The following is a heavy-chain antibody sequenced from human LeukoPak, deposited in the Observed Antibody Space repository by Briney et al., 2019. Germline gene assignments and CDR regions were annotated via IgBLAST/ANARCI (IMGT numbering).Heavy chain of an antibody. D-gene: IGHD2-8*01. J-gene: IGHJ5*02. CDR2: INAGNGNT. CDR1: GYTFTSYG. V-gene: IGHV1-3*01. Sequence: ASVTVSCTASGYTFTSYGINWVRQAPGQRLEWMGWINAGNGNTKYSQKFQGRVTITRDTSASTAYMELSSLRSEDTAVYYCAREHLERVLMVYVYNWFDPWGQGTLVTVSS. CDR3: AREHLERVLMVYVYNWFDP.